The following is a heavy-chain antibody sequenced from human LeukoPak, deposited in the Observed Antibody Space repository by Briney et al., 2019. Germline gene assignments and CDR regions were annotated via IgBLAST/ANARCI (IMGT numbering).Heavy chain of an antibody. V-gene: IGHV4-34*01. CDR1: GASFSGYY. Sequence: PSETLSLTCAVYGASFSGYYWNWIRQPPGKGLEWIGEINHSGITNYNPSLKSRVTISVDTSKNHFSLKLSSMTAADTAVYYCARSIAARRGLRDYWGQGTLVTVSS. J-gene: IGHJ4*02. CDR2: INHSGIT. D-gene: IGHD6-6*01. CDR3: ARSIAARRGLRDY.